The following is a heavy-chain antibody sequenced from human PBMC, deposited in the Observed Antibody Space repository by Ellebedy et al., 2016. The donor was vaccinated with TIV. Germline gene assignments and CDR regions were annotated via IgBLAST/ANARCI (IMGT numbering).Heavy chain of an antibody. V-gene: IGHV3-23*05. CDR2: IDKSGRNT. CDR1: GFAFSSYA. J-gene: IGHJ4*02. CDR3: VCQAPPNS. Sequence: PGGSLRLSCAASGFAFSSYAMSWVRQAPGKGLEWVSTIDKSGRNTYYADSAKGRFTSSRDNSKNTLYLQVNSLRAEDTAVYFCVCQAPPNSWGQGTQVTVSS.